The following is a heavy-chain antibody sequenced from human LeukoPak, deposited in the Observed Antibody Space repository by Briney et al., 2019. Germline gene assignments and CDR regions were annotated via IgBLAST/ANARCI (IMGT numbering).Heavy chain of an antibody. J-gene: IGHJ4*02. D-gene: IGHD1-26*01. CDR3: AQVGATGY. V-gene: IGHV3-74*01. CDR2: ISTDGSGT. Sequence: GGSLRLSCAASGFTFSNYWLHWVRQAPGKGLVWVSRISTDGSGTNYADSVKGRFTISRDNAKNTLYLQMNSLRAEDAAVYYCAQVGATGYWGRGTLVT. CDR1: GFTFSNYW.